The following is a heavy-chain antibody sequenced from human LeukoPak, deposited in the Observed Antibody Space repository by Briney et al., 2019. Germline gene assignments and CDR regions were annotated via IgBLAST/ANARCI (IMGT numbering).Heavy chain of an antibody. V-gene: IGHV4-39*01. J-gene: IGHJ4*02. CDR2: IYYSGST. Sequence: SETLSLTCTVSGGSISSNSYYWGWIRQPPGKGLEWIGSIYYSGSTYYNPSLKSRVTISVDTSKNQFSLKLSSVTAADTAVYYCARAGRTLRGKFDYWGQGTLVTVSS. CDR3: ARAGRTLRGKFDY. D-gene: IGHD3-10*01. CDR1: GGSISSNSYY.